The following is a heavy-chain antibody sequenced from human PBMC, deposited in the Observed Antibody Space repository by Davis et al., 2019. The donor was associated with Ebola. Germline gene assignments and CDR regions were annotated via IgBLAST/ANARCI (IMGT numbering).Heavy chain of an antibody. CDR1: GGSISSSSYY. CDR3: ARFTYYYDSSGYYYDAFDI. J-gene: IGHJ3*02. CDR2: IYYSGSI. V-gene: IGHV4-39*07. D-gene: IGHD3-22*01. Sequence: MPGGSLRLSCTVSGGSISSSSYYWGWIRQPPGKGLEWIGTIYYSGSIHYNPSLKSRVTISVDTSKNQFSLKLSSVTAADTAVYYCARFTYYYDSSGYYYDAFDIWGQGTMVTVSS.